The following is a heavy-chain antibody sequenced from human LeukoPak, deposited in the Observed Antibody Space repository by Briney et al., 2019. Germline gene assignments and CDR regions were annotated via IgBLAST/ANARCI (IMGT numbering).Heavy chain of an antibody. V-gene: IGHV1-18*01. Sequence: ASVKVSCKASGYTFINYGIIWVRQAPGQGLEWMGWISADNGNTNYAQKLQDRVTMTTDTSTSTAYMELRSLRSDDTALYYCASVIPQGPYYYHGMDVWGQGTTVTVSS. CDR1: GYTFINYG. CDR3: ASVIPQGPYYYHGMDV. J-gene: IGHJ6*02. CDR2: ISADNGNT. D-gene: IGHD3-16*02.